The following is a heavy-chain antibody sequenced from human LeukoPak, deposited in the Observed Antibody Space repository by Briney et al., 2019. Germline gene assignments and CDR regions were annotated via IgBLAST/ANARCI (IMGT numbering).Heavy chain of an antibody. D-gene: IGHD3-22*01. CDR1: GFTFSSYG. CDR3: VRDWGYDSSGYWQKYFDS. V-gene: IGHV3-30*02. CDR2: IRYDGSNK. Sequence: QSGGSLRLSCAASGFTFSSYGMHWVRQAPGKGLEWVAFIRYDGSNKYYADSVKGRFTISRDNSKNTLYLQMNSLRAEDTAVYYCVRDWGYDSSGYWQKYFDSWGQGTLVTVSS. J-gene: IGHJ4*02.